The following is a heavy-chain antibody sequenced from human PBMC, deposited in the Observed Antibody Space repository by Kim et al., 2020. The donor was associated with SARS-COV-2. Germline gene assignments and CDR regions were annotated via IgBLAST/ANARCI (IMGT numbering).Heavy chain of an antibody. CDR3: ARQVLLSDAFDI. CDR1: GGSISSYY. D-gene: IGHD3-10*01. Sequence: SETLSLTCTVSGGSISSYYWSWIRQPPGTGLEWIGYIFYSGSTNYNPSLKSRVTISVDTSKNQFSLKLSSVTAADTAVYYCARQVLLSDAFDIWGQGTMVTVSS. J-gene: IGHJ3*02. V-gene: IGHV4-59*01. CDR2: IFYSGST.